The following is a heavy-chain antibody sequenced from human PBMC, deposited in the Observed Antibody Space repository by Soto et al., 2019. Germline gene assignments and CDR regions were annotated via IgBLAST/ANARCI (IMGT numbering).Heavy chain of an antibody. CDR3: ARDRDTYCYDSSGYAY. CDR2: INPSGGST. V-gene: IGHV1-46*01. Sequence: GASAKVSCKEPGYTYTCNYRHWPRQAPEKGLGWMGIINPSGGSTSYAQKFQGRVTMTRDTSTSTVYMELSSLRSEDTAVYYCARDRDTYCYDSSGYAYWGLGTLVTVSS. J-gene: IGHJ4*02. D-gene: IGHD3-22*01. CDR1: GYTYTCNY.